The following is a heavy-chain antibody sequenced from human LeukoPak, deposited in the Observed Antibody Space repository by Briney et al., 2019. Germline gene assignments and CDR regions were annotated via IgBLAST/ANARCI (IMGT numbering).Heavy chain of an antibody. J-gene: IGHJ4*02. CDR2: ISYDGSNK. CDR1: GFTFSSYA. V-gene: IGHV3-30-3*01. CDR3: ARETTVTTGFDY. D-gene: IGHD4-17*01. Sequence: GGSLRLSCAASGFTFSSYAMHWVRQAPRKGLEWVAVISYDGSNKYYADSVQGRCTISRDNSKNTLYLQMNSLRAEDTAVYYCARETTVTTGFDYWGQGTLVTVSS.